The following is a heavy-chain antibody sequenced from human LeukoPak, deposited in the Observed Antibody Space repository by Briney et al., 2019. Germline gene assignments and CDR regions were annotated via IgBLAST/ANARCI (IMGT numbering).Heavy chain of an antibody. Sequence: GGDLILSCEVTGFNLSKDWLHWARQAAGAGLVWVSCISSDESTRTYADCVKRRLTISRDSPKHTLYLQMNSVRLEDTAVYYCARRDVAKATGGCDYWGQGTLVTVPS. J-gene: IGHJ4*02. D-gene: IGHD7-27*01. CDR1: GFNLSKDW. CDR2: ISSDESTR. CDR3: ARRDVAKATGGCDY. V-gene: IGHV3-74*03.